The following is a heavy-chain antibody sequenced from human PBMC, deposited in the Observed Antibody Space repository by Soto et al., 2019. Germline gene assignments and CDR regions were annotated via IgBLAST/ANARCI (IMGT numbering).Heavy chain of an antibody. CDR3: AREGVVAVFPVDQKNWFDP. J-gene: IGHJ5*02. CDR1: GDSISDDY. V-gene: IGHV4-4*07. CDR2: IYASGTT. Sequence: QVQLQESGPGLVKPSETLSLTCTVSGDSISDDYWSWIRQPAGKGLEWIGRIYASGTTTYNPSLKSRVTMSIDTSKNQFSLSLRSVTAADTAVYFCAREGVVAVFPVDQKNWFDPWGQGTLVTVSS. D-gene: IGHD2-15*01.